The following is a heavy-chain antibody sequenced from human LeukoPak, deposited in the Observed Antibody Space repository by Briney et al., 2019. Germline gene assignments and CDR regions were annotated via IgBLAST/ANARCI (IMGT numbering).Heavy chain of an antibody. CDR3: ARDPGAFDI. J-gene: IGHJ3*02. V-gene: IGHV1-46*01. CDR1: GYTFTSYY. Sequence: ALVTVSCTASGYTFTSYYMHWVRQAPGQGLEWMGIINPSGGSTSYAQKFQGRVTMTRDTSTSTVYMELSSLRSEDTAAYYCARDPGAFDIWGQGTMVTVSS. CDR2: INPSGGST.